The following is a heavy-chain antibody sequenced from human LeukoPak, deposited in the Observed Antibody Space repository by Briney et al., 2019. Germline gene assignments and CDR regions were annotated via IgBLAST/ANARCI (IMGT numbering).Heavy chain of an antibody. D-gene: IGHD2-2*01. J-gene: IGHJ6*02. Sequence: ASVKVSCKASGYTFTSYDINRVRQATGQGLEWMGWMNPNSGNTGYAQKFQGRVTMTRNTSISTAYMELSSLRSEDTAVYYCARGVGRRSYQLLFRHYYYGMDVWGQGTTVTVSS. CDR1: GYTFTSYD. CDR2: MNPNSGNT. CDR3: ARGVGRRSYQLLFRHYYYGMDV. V-gene: IGHV1-8*01.